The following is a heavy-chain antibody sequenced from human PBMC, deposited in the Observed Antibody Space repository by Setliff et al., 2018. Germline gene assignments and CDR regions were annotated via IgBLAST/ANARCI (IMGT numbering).Heavy chain of an antibody. CDR3: ARTRYGLGGRPY. J-gene: IGHJ4*02. CDR1: GGSVSSTSYY. V-gene: IGHV4-39*07. Sequence: PSETLSLTCTVSGGSVSSTSYYWGWIRQPPGKGLEWIGTIYYTGTTYYSPSLKSRVTISVDTSKNQFSLRLSSVTAADTAVYYCARTRYGLGGRPYWGQGTLVTVSS. CDR2: IYYTGTT. D-gene: IGHD2-15*01.